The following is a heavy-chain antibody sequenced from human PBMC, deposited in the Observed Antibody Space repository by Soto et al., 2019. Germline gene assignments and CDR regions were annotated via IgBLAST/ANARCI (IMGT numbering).Heavy chain of an antibody. V-gene: IGHV3-48*02. CDR3: SRDLGWAFDS. CDR1: GFTFSTFS. Sequence: EVQLVESGGGSVQPGGSLRLSCAASGFTFSTFSMNCVRQAPGRGLEWISYISGGGRPISYADSVKGRFTISRDNAKNSIYLQMDSLTDEETAVYYCSRDLGWAFDSWGQGTLVTVSS. CDR2: ISGGGRPI. D-gene: IGHD6-19*01. J-gene: IGHJ4*02.